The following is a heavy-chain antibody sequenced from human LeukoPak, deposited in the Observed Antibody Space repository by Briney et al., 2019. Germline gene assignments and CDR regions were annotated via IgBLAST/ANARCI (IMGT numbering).Heavy chain of an antibody. CDR2: INSGGTTM. D-gene: IGHD1-26*01. J-gene: IGHJ3*02. CDR3: ARRQGRRGIVGPTILKGAFDI. Sequence: GGSLRLSCAASGFAFISSEMNWVRQAPGKGLEWVSHINSGGTTMYNADAVKGRFTISRDDAKNLLYLQMNSLRVEDTAVYYCARRQGRRGIVGPTILKGAFDIWGQGTMVTVSS. V-gene: IGHV3-48*03. CDR1: GFAFISSE.